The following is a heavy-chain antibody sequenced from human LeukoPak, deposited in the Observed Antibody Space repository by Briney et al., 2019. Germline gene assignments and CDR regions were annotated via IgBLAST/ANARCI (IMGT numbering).Heavy chain of an antibody. J-gene: IGHJ4*02. CDR3: ARRHLYYDSSGYYFDY. CDR2: INHSGST. Sequence: SETLSLTCAVYGGSFSGYYWSWIRQPPGKGLEWIGEINHSGSTNYNPSLKSRVTISVDTFKNQFSLKLSSVTAADTAVYYCARRHLYYDSSGYYFDYWGQGTLVTVSS. D-gene: IGHD3-22*01. CDR1: GGSFSGYY. V-gene: IGHV4-34*01.